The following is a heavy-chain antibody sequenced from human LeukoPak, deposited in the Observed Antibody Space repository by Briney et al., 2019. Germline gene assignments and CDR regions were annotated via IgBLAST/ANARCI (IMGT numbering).Heavy chain of an antibody. D-gene: IGHD1-1*01. V-gene: IGHV3-53*01. J-gene: IGHJ6*02. CDR1: RFALSSHY. CDR2: IYSGGNT. CDR3: KSRQLNFEFCMDL. Sequence: LTLSCAPSRFALSSHYMSGVRQAPGKGLEWVSLIYSGGNTYYPDSVTDRLTISRDNSKNTLYLKTNYPTAEDTDVYSCKSRQLNFEFCMDLWGQGTTVTVSS.